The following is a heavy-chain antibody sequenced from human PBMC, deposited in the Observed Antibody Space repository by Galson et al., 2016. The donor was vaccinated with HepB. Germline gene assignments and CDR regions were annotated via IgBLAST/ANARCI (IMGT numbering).Heavy chain of an antibody. J-gene: IGHJ6*02. Sequence: SETLSLTCTVSGGSMRSYYWSWIRQPPGKGLEWTGYIYYSGSTKYNPSLKSRVTISVDTSKNQFSLKLTSVTAADTAVYYCARDVGAMDVWGQGTTVTVSS. CDR1: GGSMRSYY. V-gene: IGHV4-59*01. CDR2: IYYSGST. CDR3: ARDVGAMDV.